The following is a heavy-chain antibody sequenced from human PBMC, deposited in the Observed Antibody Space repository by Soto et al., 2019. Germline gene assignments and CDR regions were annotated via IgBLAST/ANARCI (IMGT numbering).Heavy chain of an antibody. CDR3: ATRLTTGWLDP. Sequence: SETLSLTCTVSGGSISSSSYYWGWIRQPPGKGLEWIGSIYYSGSTYYNPSLKSRVTISVDTSKNQFSLKLSSVTAADTAVYYCATRLTTGWLDPWGQGTLVT. V-gene: IGHV4-39*01. CDR1: GGSISSSSYY. D-gene: IGHD4-17*01. J-gene: IGHJ5*02. CDR2: IYYSGST.